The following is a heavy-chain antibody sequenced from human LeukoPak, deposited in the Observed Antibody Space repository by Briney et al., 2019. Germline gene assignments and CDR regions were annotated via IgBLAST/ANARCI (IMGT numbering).Heavy chain of an antibody. V-gene: IGHV3-23*01. Sequence: GGSLRLSCAASGFTFSNYAMTWVRQAPGKGLEWVSGISGSGSSTYYADSVKGRFTLSRDYPKNTLYLQMNSLRAEDTAVYFCARVDSSGYYKLDYWGQGILVTVSS. D-gene: IGHD3-22*01. J-gene: IGHJ4*02. CDR3: ARVDSSGYYKLDY. CDR2: ISGSGSST. CDR1: GFTFSNYA.